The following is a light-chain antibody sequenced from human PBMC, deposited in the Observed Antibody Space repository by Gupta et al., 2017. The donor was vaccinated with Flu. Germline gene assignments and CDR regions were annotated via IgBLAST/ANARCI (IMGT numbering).Light chain of an antibody. CDR1: SNDVGGSNR. CDR2: DVT. Sequence: QSAPTQPRSVSGSPGHSVTISCTGTSNDVGGSNRVSWYEQRPGKAPTLILYDVTERPSGVPDRFSGSKSGNTASLTISGLQADDEADYYCSSYAGRVTWVFGTGTTVTVL. J-gene: IGLJ1*01. V-gene: IGLV2-11*01. CDR3: SSYAGRVTWV.